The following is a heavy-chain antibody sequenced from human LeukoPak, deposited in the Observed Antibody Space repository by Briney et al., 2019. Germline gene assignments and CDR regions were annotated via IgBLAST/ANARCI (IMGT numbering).Heavy chain of an antibody. CDR2: IIPIFGTA. D-gene: IGHD5-12*01. CDR3: ARDLGSGYHPWGWFDP. Sequence: GASVKVSCKASGYTFTSYGISWVRQAPGQGLEWMGGIIPIFGTANYAQKFQGRVTITTDESTSTAYMELSSLRSEDTAVYYCARDLGSGYHPWGWFDPWGQGTLVTVSS. CDR1: GYTFTSYG. V-gene: IGHV1-69*05. J-gene: IGHJ5*02.